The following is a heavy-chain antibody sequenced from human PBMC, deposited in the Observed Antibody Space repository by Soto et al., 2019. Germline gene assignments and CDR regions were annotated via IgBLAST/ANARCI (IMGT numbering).Heavy chain of an antibody. CDR1: GGAFTDYI. D-gene: IGHD1-26*01. CDR3: TGGRDQPPVGLYFES. J-gene: IGHJ4*02. V-gene: IGHV1-69*01. Sequence: SVNVSCKASGGAFTDYIFDWVRQAPGQGLEWMGGIIPMFGTPKYAQKFQHRVTISADVSTGTAYMELTRLRFDDTAVYYCTGGRDQPPVGLYFESWGEGTRVTV. CDR2: IIPMFGTP.